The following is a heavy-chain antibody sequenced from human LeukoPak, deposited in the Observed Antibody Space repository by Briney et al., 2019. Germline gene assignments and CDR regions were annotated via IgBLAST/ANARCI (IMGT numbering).Heavy chain of an antibody. CDR1: GYTSTSYG. Sequence: ASVKVSCKASGYTSTSYGISWVRQAPGQGLEWMGWISAYNGNTNYAQKLQGRVTMTTDTSTSTAYMELRSLRSDDTAVYYCARDFDIVATFPFDYWGQGTLVTVSS. CDR3: ARDFDIVATFPFDY. CDR2: ISAYNGNT. J-gene: IGHJ4*02. D-gene: IGHD5-12*01. V-gene: IGHV1-18*01.